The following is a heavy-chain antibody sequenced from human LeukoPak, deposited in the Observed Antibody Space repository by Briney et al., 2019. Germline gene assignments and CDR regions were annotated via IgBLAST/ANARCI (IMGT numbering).Heavy chain of an antibody. CDR3: ARGGDGSGSPLYYYYYYGMDV. D-gene: IGHD3-10*01. Sequence: PGGSLRLSCAASGFTFSFYSMTWVRQAPGKGLEWVSSISSSSSDIYYADSVKGRFTISRDNAKNSLYLQMNSLRAEDTAVYYCARGGDGSGSPLYYYYYYGMDVWGQGTTVTVSS. J-gene: IGHJ6*02. CDR1: GFTFSFYS. CDR2: ISSSSSDI. V-gene: IGHV3-21*01.